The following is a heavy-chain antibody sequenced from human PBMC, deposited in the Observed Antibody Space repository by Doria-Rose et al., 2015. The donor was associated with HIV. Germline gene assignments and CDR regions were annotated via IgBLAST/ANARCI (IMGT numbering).Heavy chain of an antibody. Sequence: TLTMYAINWVRQAPGQGPEWMGRIIPVLGVANYAQEFQARITITADDSTSTSYMELTTLRSDDTAIYYCARIPPFSTSYYFDYWGQGTLVTVSS. J-gene: IGHJ4*02. CDR2: IIPVLGVA. V-gene: IGHV1-69*04. CDR3: ARIPPFSTSYYFDY. CDR1: TLTMYA. D-gene: IGHD2-2*01.